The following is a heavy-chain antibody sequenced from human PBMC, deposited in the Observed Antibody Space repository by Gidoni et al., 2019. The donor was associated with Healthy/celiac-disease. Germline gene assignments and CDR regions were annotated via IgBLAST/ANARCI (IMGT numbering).Heavy chain of an antibody. V-gene: IGHV4-31*03. Sequence: QVQLQESGPGLVKPSQTLSLTCTVSGGSISSGGYYWSWIRQHPGKGLEWIGYIYYSGSTYYIPSLKSRVTRSVDTSKNQFSLKLSSVTAADTAVYYGARDGREWLGLDYWGQGTLVTVSS. CDR3: ARDGREWLGLDY. CDR1: GGSISSGGYY. J-gene: IGHJ4*02. CDR2: IYYSGST. D-gene: IGHD3-3*01.